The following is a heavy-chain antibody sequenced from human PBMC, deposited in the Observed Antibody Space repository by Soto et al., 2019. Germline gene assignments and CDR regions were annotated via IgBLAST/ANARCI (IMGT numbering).Heavy chain of an antibody. CDR2: IIPIFGTA. CDR1: GGTFSSYD. D-gene: IGHD6-25*01. V-gene: IGHV1-69*01. CDR3: ASRAAVDASYYYYYGMDV. J-gene: IGHJ6*02. Sequence: QVQLVQSGAEVKKPGSSVKVSCKASGGTFSSYDISWVRQAPGQGLEWMGGIIPIFGTANYAQKFQGRVTITADESTRTAYMELSSLRSQDTAVYYCASRAAVDASYYYYYGMDVWGQGTTVTVSS.